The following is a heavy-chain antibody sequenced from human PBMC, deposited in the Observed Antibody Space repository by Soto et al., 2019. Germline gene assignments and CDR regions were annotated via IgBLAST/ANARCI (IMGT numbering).Heavy chain of an antibody. D-gene: IGHD2-21*01. CDR2: ISPNGNYK. CDR1: GFSFSAYA. CDR3: ARYCAEYCVFDYLAY. J-gene: IGHJ4*02. V-gene: IGHV3-30-3*01. Sequence: VGSLRLSCAASGFSFSAYAMHWVRQAPGKGLEWVAIISPNGNYKYYADSVKGRFTISRDTSKNTLYLQMNSLRIKDIGVYYWARYCAEYCVFDYLAYWGQGTLVTVSS.